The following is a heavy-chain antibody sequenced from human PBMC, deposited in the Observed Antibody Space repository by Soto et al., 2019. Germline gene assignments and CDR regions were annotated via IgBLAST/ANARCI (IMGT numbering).Heavy chain of an antibody. CDR1: GDSVSSNSAA. V-gene: IGHV6-1*01. CDR3: AREFLSGDIFFVY. D-gene: IGHD1-26*01. Sequence: SQTLSLTCAISGDSVSSNSAAWSWIRQSPSRGLEWLGRTYYRSRWSRWYDDYAVSVKSRITINADTSKNQFSLQLNSVTPEDTAVYYCAREFLSGDIFFVYWGQGTLVTISS. CDR2: TYYRSRWSRWYD. J-gene: IGHJ4*02.